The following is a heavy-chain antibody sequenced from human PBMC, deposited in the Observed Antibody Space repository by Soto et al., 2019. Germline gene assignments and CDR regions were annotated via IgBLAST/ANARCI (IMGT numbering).Heavy chain of an antibody. CDR1: GGTFSSYA. CDR3: ARDRFGFSSTSCCTFEY. D-gene: IGHD2-2*01. CDR2: IIPIFGTA. J-gene: IGHJ4*02. Sequence: ASVKVSCQASGGTFSSYAISWVRQAPGQGLEWMGEIIPIFGTANYAQKFQGRVTITADESTSTAYMELSSLSSEDTAVYYCARDRFGFSSTSCCTFEYWGQGTLVTVSS. V-gene: IGHV1-69*13.